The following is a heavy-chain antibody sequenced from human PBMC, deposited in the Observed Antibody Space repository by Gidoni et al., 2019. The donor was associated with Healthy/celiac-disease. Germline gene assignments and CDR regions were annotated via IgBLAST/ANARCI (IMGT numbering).Heavy chain of an antibody. D-gene: IGHD6-19*01. Sequence: EVQLVESGGGLVKPGESRRLSGAASGFTFSSYSMNWVRQAPGKGLEWVSSISSSSSYIYYADSVKGRFTISRDNAKNSLYLQMNSLRAEDTAVYYCAREGEEQWLVRYLEYWGQGTLVTVSS. CDR3: AREGEEQWLVRYLEY. CDR2: ISSSSSYI. J-gene: IGHJ4*02. CDR1: GFTFSSYS. V-gene: IGHV3-21*01.